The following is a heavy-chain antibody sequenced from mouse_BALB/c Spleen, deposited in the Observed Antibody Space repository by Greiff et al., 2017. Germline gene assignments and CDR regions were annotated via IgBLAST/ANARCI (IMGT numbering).Heavy chain of an antibody. Sequence: EVQLQQSGAELVRPGALVKLSCKASGFNIKDYYMHWVKQRPEQGLEWIGWIDPENGNTIYDPKFQGKASITADTSSNTAYLQLSSLTSEDTAVYYCARCYLHYYAMVYWGQGTSVTVSS. CDR2: IDPENGNT. V-gene: IGHV14-1*02. J-gene: IGHJ4*01. CDR3: ARCYLHYYAMVY. D-gene: IGHD2-12*01. CDR1: GFNIKDYY.